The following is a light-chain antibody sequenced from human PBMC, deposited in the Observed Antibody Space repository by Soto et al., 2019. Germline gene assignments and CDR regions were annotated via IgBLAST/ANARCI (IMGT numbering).Light chain of an antibody. J-gene: IGLJ1*01. V-gene: IGLV2-23*02. CDR3: CSDAGRSTYV. CDR1: GSYNF. CDR2: EVS. Sequence: QSVLTQPASVSGSPGQSITISCTVGSYNFVSWYQQHPGKAPKVLIYEVSKRPSGVSDRFSGSKSGNTASLTISGLQAEDEADYYCCSDAGRSTYVFGTGTMVTVL.